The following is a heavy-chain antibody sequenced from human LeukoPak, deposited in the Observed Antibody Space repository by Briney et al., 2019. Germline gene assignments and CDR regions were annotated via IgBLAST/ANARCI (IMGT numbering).Heavy chain of an antibody. V-gene: IGHV4-39*07. CDR2: IYYSGNT. D-gene: IGHD5-18*01. J-gene: IGHJ6*03. Sequence: PSETLSLTCTVSGVSISSSNSFWVWIRQPPGKGLEWIGSIYYSGNTYYNASLKSQVSISIDTSKNQFSLKLSSVTAADTAVYYCARTTEGGYSYGYFYYYYMDVWGKGTTVTISS. CDR1: GVSISSSNSF. CDR3: ARTTEGGYSYGYFYYYYMDV.